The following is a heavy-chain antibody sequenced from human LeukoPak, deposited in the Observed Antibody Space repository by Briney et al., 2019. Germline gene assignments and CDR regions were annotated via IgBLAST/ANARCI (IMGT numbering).Heavy chain of an antibody. J-gene: IGHJ4*02. CDR1: GFTVSNYN. CDR3: ASDIGIAARPVFGY. Sequence: NPGGSLRLSCAASGFTVSNYNMNWVRQAPGKGLEWVSSISSSSSYIYYADSVKGRFTISRDNAKNSLYLQMNSLRAEDAAVYYCASDIGIAARPVFGYWGQGTLVTVSS. CDR2: ISSSSSYI. V-gene: IGHV3-21*01. D-gene: IGHD6-6*01.